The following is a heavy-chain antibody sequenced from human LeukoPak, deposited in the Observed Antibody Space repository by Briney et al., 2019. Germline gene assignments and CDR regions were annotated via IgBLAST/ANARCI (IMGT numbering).Heavy chain of an antibody. D-gene: IGHD3-10*01. CDR2: IKNKGDGGTT. Sequence: GGSLRLSCAASGFTFNKAWMSWVRLAPGKVLEWVGRIKNKGDGGTTDYAAPVKGRFTVSRDDSKSTLYLQMNSLQTEDTAVYYCTTSGTPFEYWGQGTLVTVYS. CDR3: TTSGTPFEY. V-gene: IGHV3-15*01. J-gene: IGHJ4*02. CDR1: GFTFNKAW.